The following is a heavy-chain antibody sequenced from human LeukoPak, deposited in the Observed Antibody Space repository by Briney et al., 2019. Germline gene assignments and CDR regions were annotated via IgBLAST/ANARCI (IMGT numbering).Heavy chain of an antibody. Sequence: GGSPRLSCAASGFSFSSYYMSWVRRAPGKGLEWVALINPDGSERYYVDPVKGRFTISRDNAKNTLYLQMDSLRAEGTAVYYCVRDMSTADLDHWGLGTLVTVFS. J-gene: IGHJ4*02. CDR2: INPDGSER. D-gene: IGHD5/OR15-5a*01. CDR3: VRDMSTADLDH. CDR1: GFSFSSYY. V-gene: IGHV3-7*01.